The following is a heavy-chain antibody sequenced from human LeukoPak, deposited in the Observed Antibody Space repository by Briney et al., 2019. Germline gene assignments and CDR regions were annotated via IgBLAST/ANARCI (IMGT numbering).Heavy chain of an antibody. Sequence: SETLSLTCAVYGGSFSGYYWSWIRQPAGKGLEWIGRIYITGSTNYNPSLKSRVTISVDTSKNQFSLKLSSVTAADTAVYYCARADYYDSSGGLLFDYWGQGTLVTVSS. CDR1: GGSFSGYY. D-gene: IGHD3-22*01. J-gene: IGHJ4*02. V-gene: IGHV4-59*10. CDR3: ARADYYDSSGGLLFDY. CDR2: IYITGST.